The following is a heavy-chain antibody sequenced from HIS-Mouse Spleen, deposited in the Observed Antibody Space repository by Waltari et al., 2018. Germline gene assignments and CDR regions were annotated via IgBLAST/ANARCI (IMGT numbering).Heavy chain of an antibody. J-gene: IGHJ5*02. D-gene: IGHD3-3*01. CDR3: ARSESRFLEWLDWFDP. CDR1: GYTFTSYG. V-gene: IGHV1-18*01. Sequence: QVQLVQSGAEVKKPGASVKVSCKASGYTFTSYGISWVRQAPGQGLEWMGWINAYKGNTNYDQKLQGRVTMTTDTSTSTAYMELRSLRSDDTAVYYCARSESRFLEWLDWFDPWGQGTLVTVSS. CDR2: INAYKGNT.